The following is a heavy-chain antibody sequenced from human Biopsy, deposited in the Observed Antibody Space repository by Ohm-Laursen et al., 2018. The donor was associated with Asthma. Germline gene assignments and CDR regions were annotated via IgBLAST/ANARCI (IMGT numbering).Heavy chain of an antibody. Sequence: SVKVSCKASGYTFINYAIHWVRQAPGHSLEWMGWINAANGNTKYSQKFQGRLTISRDTSASTAYMDLSSLRSEDTATYYCARTYYDFLTGQVKDVFGVWGQGTMVTVSS. J-gene: IGHJ3*01. CDR1: GYTFINYA. CDR2: INAANGNT. CDR3: ARTYYDFLTGQVKDVFGV. D-gene: IGHD3-9*01. V-gene: IGHV1-3*01.